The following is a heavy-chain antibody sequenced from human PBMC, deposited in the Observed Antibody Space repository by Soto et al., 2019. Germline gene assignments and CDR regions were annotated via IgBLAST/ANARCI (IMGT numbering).Heavy chain of an antibody. D-gene: IGHD6-19*01. CDR1: GGTFSSYA. V-gene: IGHV1-3*01. CDR3: AISSGWYYVSY. Sequence: ASVKVSCKASGGTFSSYAISWVRQAPGQRLEWMGWINAGIGNTKYSQRFQGRVTITRDTSASTAYMELSSLRSEDTAVYYCAISSGWYYVSYWGQGTLVTVSS. CDR2: INAGIGNT. J-gene: IGHJ4*02.